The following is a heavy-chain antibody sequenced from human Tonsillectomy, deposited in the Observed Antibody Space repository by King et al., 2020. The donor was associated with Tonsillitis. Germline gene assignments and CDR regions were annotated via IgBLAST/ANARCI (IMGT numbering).Heavy chain of an antibody. CDR1: GFTFRTYS. Sequence: VQLVESGGGLVKPGGSLRLSCAASGFTFRTYSMNWIRQAPGKGLEWVLSISSSSSFIYYADSVKGRFTISRDNTKNSLYLQMNSLRAEDTAVYYCAGEEWLVDYWGQGTLVTVSS. V-gene: IGHV3-21*01. D-gene: IGHD6-19*01. J-gene: IGHJ4*02. CDR3: AGEEWLVDY. CDR2: ISSSSSFI.